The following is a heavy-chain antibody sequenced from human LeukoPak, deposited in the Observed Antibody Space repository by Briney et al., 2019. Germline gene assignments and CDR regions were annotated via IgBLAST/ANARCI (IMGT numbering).Heavy chain of an antibody. V-gene: IGHV1-2*04. J-gene: IGHJ5*02. Sequence: ASVKVSCKASGYTFTGYYMHWVRQAPGQGLEWMGWINPNSGGTNYAQKFQGWVTMTRDTSISTAYMELSRLRSDDTAVYYCARETLFGVVIPLDTWGQGTLVTVSS. CDR2: INPNSGGT. CDR3: ARETLFGVVIPLDT. CDR1: GYTFTGYY. D-gene: IGHD3-3*01.